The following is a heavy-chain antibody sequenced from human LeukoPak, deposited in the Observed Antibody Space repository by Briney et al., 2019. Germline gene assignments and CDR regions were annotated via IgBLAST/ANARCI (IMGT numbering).Heavy chain of an antibody. CDR3: AGSESGELLPRGWFDP. CDR1: GGSISSGGYY. J-gene: IGHJ5*02. D-gene: IGHD1-26*01. CDR2: IYHSGST. V-gene: IGHV4-30-2*01. Sequence: SETLSLTCTVSGGSISSGGYYWSWIRQPPGKGLEWIGYIYHSGSTYYNPSLKSRVTISVDRSKNQFSLKLSSVTAADTAVYYWAGSESGELLPRGWFDPGGREPRVTVSS.